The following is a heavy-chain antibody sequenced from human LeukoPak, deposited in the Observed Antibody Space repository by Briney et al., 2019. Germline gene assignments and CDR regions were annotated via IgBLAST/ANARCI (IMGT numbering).Heavy chain of an antibody. CDR1: GFTFSSFT. D-gene: IGHD3-9*01. Sequence: GGSLRLSCAASGFTFSSFTMNWVRQAPGKGLEWVSSISSSSSSIYHADSVKGRFTISRDNAKNSLYLQMNSLRAEDAAVYYCARAGLRYFDCDYWGQGTLVTVSS. CDR2: ISSSSSSI. V-gene: IGHV3-21*01. J-gene: IGHJ4*02. CDR3: ARAGLRYFDCDY.